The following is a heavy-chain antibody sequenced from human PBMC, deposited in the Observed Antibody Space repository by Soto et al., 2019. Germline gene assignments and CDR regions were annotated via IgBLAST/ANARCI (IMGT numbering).Heavy chain of an antibody. V-gene: IGHV4-31*03. CDR3: ARAMGGLNYFDY. CDR1: GGSIRSGGYY. Sequence: QVQLQESGPGLVKPSQTLSLTCTVSGGSIRSGGYYWSWIRQHPGKGLEWIGYFYYSGNTYYNTSLKSRLTISGDTSKTQFSLNLSSVTAADTAVYYCARAMGGLNYFDYWGQGALVTVSS. CDR2: FYYSGNT. J-gene: IGHJ4*02. D-gene: IGHD1-26*01.